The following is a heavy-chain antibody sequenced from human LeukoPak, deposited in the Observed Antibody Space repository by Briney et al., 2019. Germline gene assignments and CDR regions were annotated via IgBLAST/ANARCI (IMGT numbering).Heavy chain of an antibody. CDR1: GFTFSSYA. J-gene: IGHJ5*02. CDR3: AKQGASNLTARSNH. V-gene: IGHV3-23*01. CDR2: VSGSGDST. Sequence: TGGSLRLSCAASGFTFSSYAMSWVRQAPGKGLEWVSGVSGSGDSTYYADSVKGRFTVSRDNSKNTLDLQMNSLRAEDTAVYYCAKQGASNLTARSNHWGQGTLVTVSS. D-gene: IGHD6-6*01.